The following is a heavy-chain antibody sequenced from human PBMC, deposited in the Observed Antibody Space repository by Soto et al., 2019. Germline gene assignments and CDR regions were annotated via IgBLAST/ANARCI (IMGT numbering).Heavy chain of an antibody. J-gene: IGHJ5*02. V-gene: IGHV4-30-2*01. D-gene: IGHD3-10*01. CDR1: GGSTSSGGYS. CDR3: ATYSYGSGDSGRFDP. Sequence: LSLTCAVSGGSTSSGGYSWSWIRQPPGKGLEWIGEIYHAGSTNYNPSLKGRVTMSIDKSKNQFSLNLSSVTAADTAVYYCATYSYGSGDSGRFDPWGQGTLVTVSS. CDR2: IYHAGST.